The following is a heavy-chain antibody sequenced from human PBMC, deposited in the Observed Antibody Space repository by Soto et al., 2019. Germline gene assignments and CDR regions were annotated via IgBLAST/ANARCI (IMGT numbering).Heavy chain of an antibody. Sequence: GGSLRLSCAASGCTFSNAWMSWVRQAPGKGLEWVGRIKSKTDGGTTDYAAPVKGRFTISRDDSKNTLYLQMNSLKTEDTAVYHCTTDQFVVVVPAAESVWGKGTTVTVSS. CDR3: TTDQFVVVVPAAESV. CDR2: IKSKTDGGTT. V-gene: IGHV3-15*01. J-gene: IGHJ6*04. CDR1: GCTFSNAW. D-gene: IGHD2-2*01.